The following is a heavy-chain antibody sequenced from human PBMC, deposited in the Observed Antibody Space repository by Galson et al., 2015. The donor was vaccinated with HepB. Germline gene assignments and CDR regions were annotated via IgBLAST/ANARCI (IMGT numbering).Heavy chain of an antibody. Sequence: SLRLSCAASGFTFSNAWMSWVRQAPGKGLEWVGRIKSKTDGGTTDYAAPVKGRFTISRDDSKNTLYLQMNSLKTEDTAVYYCTTDRGIAVAGINYYYYGMDVWGQGTTVTVSS. CDR2: IKSKTDGGTT. CDR3: TTDRGIAVAGINYYYYGMDV. J-gene: IGHJ6*02. V-gene: IGHV3-15*01. D-gene: IGHD6-19*01. CDR1: GFTFSNAW.